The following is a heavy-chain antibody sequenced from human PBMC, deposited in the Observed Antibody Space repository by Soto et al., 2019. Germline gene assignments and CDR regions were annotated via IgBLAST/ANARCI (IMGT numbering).Heavy chain of an antibody. V-gene: IGHV4-39*01. J-gene: IGHJ4*01. CDR1: GGSITSSYY. CDR2: IYYSGST. Sequence: SETLSLTCTVSGGSITSSYYWGWIRQPPGKGLEWIGSIYYSGSTYYNPSLKSRVTISVDTSKNQFSLKLSSVTAADTAVYYCATIPATTILTDYW. CDR3: ATIPATTILTDY. D-gene: IGHD2-2*02.